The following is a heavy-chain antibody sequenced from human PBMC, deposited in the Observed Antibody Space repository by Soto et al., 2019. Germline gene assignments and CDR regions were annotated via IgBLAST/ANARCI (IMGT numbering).Heavy chain of an antibody. Sequence: GSLRLSCAASGFTCSNYEMDWVRQVTGKGLEWDSTIGTAGDTYYPGSVKGRFTISRENAKNSLYLQMNSLRAEDTAVYYCAKDLFISSSSEPYYYYGMDVWGQGTTLTVSS. V-gene: IGHV3-13*01. CDR2: IGTAGDT. CDR3: AKDLFISSSSEPYYYYGMDV. D-gene: IGHD6-6*01. CDR1: GFTCSNYE. J-gene: IGHJ6*02.